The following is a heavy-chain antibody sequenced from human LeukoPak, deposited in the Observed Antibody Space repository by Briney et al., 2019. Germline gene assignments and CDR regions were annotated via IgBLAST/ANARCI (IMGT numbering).Heavy chain of an antibody. J-gene: IGHJ6*03. CDR2: IYYSGST. CDR3: ARAQRSSSPYPRWVSYYYYYMDV. V-gene: IGHV4-59*12. Sequence: PSETLSLTCTVSGGSISSYYWSWIRQPPGKGLEWIGYIYYSGSTNYNPSLKSRVTISVDTSKNQFSLKLSSVTPEDTAVYYCARAQRSSSPYPRWVSYYYYYMDVWGKGTTVTVSS. D-gene: IGHD6-6*01. CDR1: GGSISSYY.